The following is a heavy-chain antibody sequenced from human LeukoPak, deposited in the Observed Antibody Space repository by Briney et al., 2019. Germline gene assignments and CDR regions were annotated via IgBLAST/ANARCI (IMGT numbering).Heavy chain of an antibody. D-gene: IGHD6-13*01. CDR1: GYTLSDFG. V-gene: IGHV1-18*01. Sequence: GASMKVSCKASGYTLSDFGITWVRQAPGQGLEWMGWISGYNGNTNNAQKIQGRVTMTTDTSTNTAYMELRSLRSDDTAVYYCARDSGIAAAGYYYYGLDVWGQGTTVTVSS. CDR3: ARDSGIAAAGYYYYGLDV. J-gene: IGHJ6*02. CDR2: ISGYNGNT.